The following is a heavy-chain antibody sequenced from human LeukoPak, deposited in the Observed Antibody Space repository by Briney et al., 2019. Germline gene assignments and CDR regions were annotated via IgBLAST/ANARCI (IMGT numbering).Heavy chain of an antibody. D-gene: IGHD2-15*01. Sequence: SETLSLTCAVYGGSFSGYYWSWIRQPPGKGLEWIGEINHSGSTNYNPSLKSRVTISVDTSKNQFSLKLSSVTAADTAVYYCARRWDVVVVAANGEVGFDYWGQGTLVTVSS. J-gene: IGHJ4*02. CDR3: ARRWDVVVVAANGEVGFDY. CDR2: INHSGST. V-gene: IGHV4-34*01. CDR1: GGSFSGYY.